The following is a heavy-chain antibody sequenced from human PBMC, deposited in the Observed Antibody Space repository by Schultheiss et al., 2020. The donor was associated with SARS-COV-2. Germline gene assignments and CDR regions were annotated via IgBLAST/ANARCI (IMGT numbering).Heavy chain of an antibody. CDR3: AREETTGRIYY. J-gene: IGHJ4*02. CDR1: GGSISSYY. D-gene: IGHD2-15*01. Sequence: SETLSLTCTVSGGSISSYYWSWIRQPPGKGLEWIGYIYYSGSTNYNLSLKSRVTISVDTSKNQFSLKLSSVTAADTAVYYCAREETTGRIYYWGQGTLVTVSS. CDR2: IYYSGST. V-gene: IGHV4-59*08.